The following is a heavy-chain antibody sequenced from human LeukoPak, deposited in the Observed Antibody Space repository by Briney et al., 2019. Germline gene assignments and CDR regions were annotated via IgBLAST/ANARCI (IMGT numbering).Heavy chain of an antibody. CDR2: INHRGST. V-gene: IGHV4-34*01. CDR3: ARRPEDSSTRAYYYYYYYYMDV. Sequence: SETLSLTCAVYGGSFSGYYWSWIRQPPGKGREWIGEINHRGSTNYNPSLKSRVTISVDTSKNQFSLKLSSVTAADTAVYYCARRPEDSSTRAYYYYYYYYMDVWGKGTTVTVSS. D-gene: IGHD2-2*01. J-gene: IGHJ6*03. CDR1: GGSFSGYY.